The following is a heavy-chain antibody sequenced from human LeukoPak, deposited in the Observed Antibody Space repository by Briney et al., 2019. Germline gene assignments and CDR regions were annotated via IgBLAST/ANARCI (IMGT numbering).Heavy chain of an antibody. V-gene: IGHV3-48*04. Sequence: GGSLRLSCAASGFTFSSYGMSWVRQAPGKGLEWVSYISSSGSTIYYADSVKGRFTISRDNAKNSLYLQMNSLRAEDTAVYYCASPVFFWQTRRSHYYYMDVWGKGTTVTVSS. CDR2: ISSSGSTI. CDR1: GFTFSSYG. D-gene: IGHD3-3*01. CDR3: ASPVFFWQTRRSHYYYMDV. J-gene: IGHJ6*03.